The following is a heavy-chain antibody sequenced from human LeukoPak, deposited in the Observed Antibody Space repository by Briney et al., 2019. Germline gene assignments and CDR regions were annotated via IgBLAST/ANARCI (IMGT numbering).Heavy chain of an antibody. CDR3: ARDFRGGYNFWSGYYTPYYFDY. CDR2: INHSGST. CDR1: GGSFSGYY. D-gene: IGHD3-3*01. V-gene: IGHV4-34*01. J-gene: IGHJ4*02. Sequence: SETLSLTCAVYGGSFSGYYWSWIRQPPGKGLEWIGEINHSGSTNYNPSLKSRVTISVDTSKNQFSLKLSSVTAADTAVYYCARDFRGGYNFWSGYYTPYYFDYWGQGTLVTVTS.